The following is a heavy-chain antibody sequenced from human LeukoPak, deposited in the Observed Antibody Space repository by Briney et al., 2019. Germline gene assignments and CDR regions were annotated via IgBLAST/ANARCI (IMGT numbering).Heavy chain of an antibody. CDR3: AKQGLVPATAGD. CDR2: IRFDGSEK. D-gene: IGHD2-2*01. V-gene: IGHV3-30*02. J-gene: IGHJ4*02. CDR1: GFTFSTSV. Sequence: PGGSVRLSCAASGFTFSTSVMHWVRQAPGKGLEWLSFIRFDGSEKYYADSVKARFSISRDNSMNTLYLQMNSLRPEDTAVYYCAKQGLVPATAGDWGQGTLVTVSS.